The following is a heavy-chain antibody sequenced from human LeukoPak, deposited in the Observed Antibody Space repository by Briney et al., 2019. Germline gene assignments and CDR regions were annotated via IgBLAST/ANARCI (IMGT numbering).Heavy chain of an antibody. CDR1: GYSFTSYW. J-gene: IGHJ6*02. CDR3: ARHEGCSGGSCYYYGMDV. D-gene: IGHD2-15*01. CDR2: IYPGDSDN. Sequence: GESLKISCKGSGYSFTSYWIGWVRQMPGKGLEWMGIIYPGDSDNRYSPSFQGQVTISADKSISTAYLQWSSLKASDTAMYYCARHEGCSGGSCYYYGMDVWGQGTTVTVSS. V-gene: IGHV5-51*01.